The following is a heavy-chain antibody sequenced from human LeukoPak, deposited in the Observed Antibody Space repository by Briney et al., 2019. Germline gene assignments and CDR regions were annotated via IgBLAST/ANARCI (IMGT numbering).Heavy chain of an antibody. J-gene: IGHJ4*02. V-gene: IGHV1-2*02. CDR2: INPKNDAT. CDR3: ARSMTNLNTAMVPDY. Sequence: GASVKVSCKASGYTFTDYYMYWVRQAPGQGLEWMGWINPKNDATNYAQKFQGRVTMTRDTSISTAYMELGRLTADDTAFYYCARSMTNLNTAMVPDYWGQGTLVTVSS. D-gene: IGHD5-18*01. CDR1: GYTFTDYY.